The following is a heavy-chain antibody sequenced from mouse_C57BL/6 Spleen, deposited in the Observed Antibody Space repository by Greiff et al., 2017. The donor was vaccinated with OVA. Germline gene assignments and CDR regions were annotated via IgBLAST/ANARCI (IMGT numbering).Heavy chain of an antibody. D-gene: IGHD2-4*01. CDR3: ERLDYDYEGYFDY. V-gene: IGHV1-53*01. J-gene: IGHJ2*01. CDR2: INPSNGGT. Sequence: QVQLQQPGPELVKPGASVKLSCKASGYTFTSYWMHWVKQRPGQGLEWIGNINPSNGGTNYNEKFKSKATLTVGKSSSSAYMHLSSLTSEDSAVYYGERLDYDYEGYFDYWGQGTTLTVSS. CDR1: GYTFTSYW.